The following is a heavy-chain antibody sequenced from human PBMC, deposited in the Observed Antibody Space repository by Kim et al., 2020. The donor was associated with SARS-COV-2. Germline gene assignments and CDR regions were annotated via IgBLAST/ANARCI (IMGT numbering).Heavy chain of an antibody. J-gene: IGHJ6*02. Sequence: GGSLRLSCAASGFTFSDYYMSWIRQAPGKGLEWVSYISSSGSTIYYADSVKGRFTISRDNAKNSLYLQMNSLRAEDTAVYYCARDSVTKGAYYYYYYGMDGWGQGTTVTVSS. V-gene: IGHV3-11*01. CDR2: ISSSGSTI. D-gene: IGHD1-26*01. CDR3: ARDSVTKGAYYYYYYGMDG. CDR1: GFTFSDYY.